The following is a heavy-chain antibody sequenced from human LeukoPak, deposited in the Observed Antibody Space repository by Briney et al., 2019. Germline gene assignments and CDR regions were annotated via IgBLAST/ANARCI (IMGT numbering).Heavy chain of an antibody. CDR3: ARDSCSSPSCYTNWFDP. D-gene: IGHD2-2*01. V-gene: IGHV4-39*07. CDR1: AASRNSSYNS. CDR2: IFYSGST. Sequence: LSFTCCVTAASRNSSYNSGGGVSLQTRKGLEWIGSIFYSGSTYYNPSLKSRVTISVDTSNNQFSLRLSSVTAADTAVYYCARDSCSSPSCYTNWFDPWGQGTLVTVSS. J-gene: IGHJ5*02.